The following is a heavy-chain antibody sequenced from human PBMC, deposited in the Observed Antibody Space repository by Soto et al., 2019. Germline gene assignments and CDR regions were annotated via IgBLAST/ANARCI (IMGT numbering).Heavy chain of an antibody. CDR3: ARDRRDYTDGHGMDV. Sequence: SETLSLTCSVSCGSISSYYWSWIRQPPGKGLEWIGYIYYSGSTNYNPSLKSRVTISVDTSKNQFSLKLSSVTAADTAVYYCARDRRDYTDGHGMDVWGQGTMVTVSS. J-gene: IGHJ6*02. D-gene: IGHD4-4*01. CDR1: CGSISSYY. V-gene: IGHV4-59*01. CDR2: IYYSGST.